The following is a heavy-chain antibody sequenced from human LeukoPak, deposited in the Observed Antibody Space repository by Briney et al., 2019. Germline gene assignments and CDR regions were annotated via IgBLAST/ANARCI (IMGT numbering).Heavy chain of an antibody. V-gene: IGHV4-4*07. CDR1: GGSTSSYY. CDR3: ARGRYYDSSGYAFDY. J-gene: IGHJ4*02. CDR2: IYTSGST. Sequence: SETLSLTCTVSGGSTSSYYWSWIRQPAGKGLEWIGRIYTSGSTNYNPSLKSRVTMSVDTSKNQFSLKLSSVTAADTAVYYCARGRYYDSSGYAFDYWGQGTLVTVSS. D-gene: IGHD3-22*01.